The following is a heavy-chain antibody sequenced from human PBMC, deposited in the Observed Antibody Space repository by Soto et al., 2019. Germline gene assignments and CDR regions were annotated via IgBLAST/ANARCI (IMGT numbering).Heavy chain of an antibody. D-gene: IGHD2-2*01. V-gene: IGHV3-7*01. CDR3: ARTSRSSSSDN. J-gene: IGHJ4*02. Sequence: GGSLRLSCAASGFTFSSYWMSWVRQTPGGGLEWLANIKQDGSEKQYVDSVKGRFTISRDNAKNSLYLEMNTLRAEDTAVYYCARTSRSSSSDNWGQGTLVTVSS. CDR1: GFTFSSYW. CDR2: IKQDGSEK.